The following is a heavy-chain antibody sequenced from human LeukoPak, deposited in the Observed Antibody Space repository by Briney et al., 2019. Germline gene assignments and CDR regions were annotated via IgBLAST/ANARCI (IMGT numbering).Heavy chain of an antibody. D-gene: IGHD3-22*01. J-gene: IGHJ3*02. Sequence: GGSLRLSCAASGFTFSSYWMSWVRQAPGKGLEWVANIKQDGSEKYYVDSVKGRFTISRDNAKNSLYLQMNSLRAEDTAVYYCARAGYYDSSGYYYALDAFDIWGQGTMVTVSS. CDR1: GFTFSSYW. CDR3: ARAGYYDSSGYYYALDAFDI. CDR2: IKQDGSEK. V-gene: IGHV3-7*03.